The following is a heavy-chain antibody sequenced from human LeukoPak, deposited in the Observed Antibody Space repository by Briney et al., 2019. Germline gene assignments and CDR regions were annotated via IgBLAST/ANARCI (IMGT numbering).Heavy chain of an antibody. CDR1: GFTFSSYW. CDR2: IKQDGSEK. CDR3: ARDFAPAKLYYDILTGYPYYYYYYMDV. V-gene: IGHV3-7*01. J-gene: IGHJ6*03. D-gene: IGHD3-9*01. Sequence: GGSLRLSCAASGFTFSSYWMSWVRQAPGKGPEWVANIKQDGSEKYYVDSVKGRFTISRDNAKNSLYLQMNSLRAEDTAVYYCARDFAPAKLYYDILTGYPYYYYYYMDVWGKGTTVTISS.